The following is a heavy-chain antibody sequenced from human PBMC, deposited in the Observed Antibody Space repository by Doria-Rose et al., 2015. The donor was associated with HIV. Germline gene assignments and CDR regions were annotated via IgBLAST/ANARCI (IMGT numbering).Heavy chain of an antibody. D-gene: IGHD6-13*01. J-gene: IGHJ4*02. CDR2: IFSDDER. Sequence: SGPVLVKPTETLTLTCTVSGVSLSSPGMGVSWIRQPPGKALEWPANIFSDDERSYKTSLKSRLTISRGTSKRQVVLTMTDMDPVDTATYYCARIKSSGWYHKYYFDFWGQGTLVIVSA. V-gene: IGHV2-26*01. CDR3: ARIKSSGWYHKYYFDF. CDR1: GVSLSSPGMG.